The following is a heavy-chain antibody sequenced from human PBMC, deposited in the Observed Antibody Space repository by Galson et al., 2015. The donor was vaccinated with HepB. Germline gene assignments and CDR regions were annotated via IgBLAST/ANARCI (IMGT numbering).Heavy chain of an antibody. Sequence: LSLTCTVSGGSISSGGYYWSWIRQHPGKGLEWIGYIYYSGSTYYNPSLKSRVTISVDTSKNQFSLKLSSVTAADTAVYYCARVINPHTTAFDYWGQGTLVTVSS. CDR3: ARVINPHTTAFDY. CDR2: IYYSGST. J-gene: IGHJ4*02. D-gene: IGHD1-26*01. CDR1: GGSISSGGYY. V-gene: IGHV4-31*03.